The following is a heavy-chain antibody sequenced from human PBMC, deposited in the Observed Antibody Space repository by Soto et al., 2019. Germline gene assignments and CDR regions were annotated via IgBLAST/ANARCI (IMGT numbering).Heavy chain of an antibody. V-gene: IGHV3-33*01. Sequence: QVQLEESGGGVVQPGRSLRLSCEASGFTFNTYSMHWVRQPPGKGQEWLAAIWYDGTQKYYADSVKGRFIISRDNSKKTLYLEMNSLRAEDTAVYYCARAGGTTVTGLWHFDSWGQGTLVTVSS. CDR3: ARAGGTTVTGLWHFDS. J-gene: IGHJ4*02. CDR2: IWYDGTQK. D-gene: IGHD4-17*01. CDR1: GFTFNTYS.